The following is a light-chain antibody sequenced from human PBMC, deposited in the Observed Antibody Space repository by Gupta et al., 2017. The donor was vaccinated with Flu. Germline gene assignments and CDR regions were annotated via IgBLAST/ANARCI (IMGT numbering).Light chain of an antibody. V-gene: IGLV2-14*01. CDR2: EVS. Sequence: QSALTQPAPLSWSPGQSITISFTGTSSDVGGYNYVSWYQQHPGKAPNLMIYEVSSRRSGVADRFSGSKSGNTASMTISGLQAEEEADYYCSSYTSSSTLGVFGGGTKLTVL. CDR3: SSYTSSSTLGV. CDR1: SSDVGGYNY. J-gene: IGLJ2*01.